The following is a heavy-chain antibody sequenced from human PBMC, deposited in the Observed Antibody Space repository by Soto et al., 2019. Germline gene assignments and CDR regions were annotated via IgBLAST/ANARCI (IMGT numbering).Heavy chain of an antibody. CDR1: GGSISSSSYY. CDR3: ATPSGGGDIAAAGTGAFDI. D-gene: IGHD6-13*01. V-gene: IGHV4-39*07. J-gene: IGHJ3*02. Sequence: SETLSLTCTVSGGSISSSSYYWGWIRQPPGKGLEGIGSIYYSGSTYYNPSLKSRFTISVDTSKNQFSLKLSSVTAADTAVYYCATPSGGGDIAAAGTGAFDIWGQGTMVTVSS. CDR2: IYYSGST.